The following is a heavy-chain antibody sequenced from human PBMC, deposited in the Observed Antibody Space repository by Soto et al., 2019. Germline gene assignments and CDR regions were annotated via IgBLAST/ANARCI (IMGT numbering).Heavy chain of an antibody. Sequence: QVQLQESGPGLVKPSQTLSLTCTVSGGSINSGAYYWSWMRQPPGKVLAWIGYIYYSGSTYYNPSLKSRVAISVDTSKNQFSLRLSSVTAADTAVYYCARQTGTDAFDIWGQGTMVTVSS. CDR1: GGSINSGAYY. V-gene: IGHV4-30-4*01. J-gene: IGHJ3*02. D-gene: IGHD1-1*01. CDR2: IYYSGST. CDR3: ARQTGTDAFDI.